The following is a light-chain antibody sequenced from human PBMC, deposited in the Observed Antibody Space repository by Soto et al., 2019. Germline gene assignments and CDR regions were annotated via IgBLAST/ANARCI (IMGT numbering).Light chain of an antibody. CDR2: WAS. J-gene: IGKJ1*01. CDR1: QSVLYSSNNKDF. CDR3: QHYDSTPPT. V-gene: IGKV4-1*01. Sequence: DIVMTQSPDSLAVSLGERATINCKSSQSVLYSSNNKDFLAWYQQKPGQPPKLLIYWASTRESGVPDRFSGSGSGTDFTLTISSLQAEDVAVYYCQHYDSTPPTLGQGTKVEIK.